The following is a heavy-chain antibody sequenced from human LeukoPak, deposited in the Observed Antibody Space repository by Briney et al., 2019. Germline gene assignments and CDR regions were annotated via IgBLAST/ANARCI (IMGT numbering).Heavy chain of an antibody. V-gene: IGHV3-66*04. CDR1: GFTFSSNY. D-gene: IGHD4-23*01. J-gene: IGHJ1*01. CDR2: IYSGGST. Sequence: GGSLRLSCAVSGFTFSSNYMSWVRQAPGKGLEWVSVIYSGGSTYYADSVKGRFTISRDNSKNTLYLQMNSLRAEDTAVYYCASQYYGGNSDIDEYFQHWGQGTLVTVSS. CDR3: ASQYYGGNSDIDEYFQH.